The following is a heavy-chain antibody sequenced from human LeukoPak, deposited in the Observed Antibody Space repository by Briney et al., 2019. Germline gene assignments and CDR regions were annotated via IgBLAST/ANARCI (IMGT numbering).Heavy chain of an antibody. Sequence: SETLSLTCTVSSGSISTSNYYWDWIRQPPGKGLEWIGSIYHSGSTYYNPSLKSRVTISVDTSKNQFSLKLSSVTAADTAVYYCASRGGFGWFDPWGQGTLVTVSS. J-gene: IGHJ5*02. D-gene: IGHD3-16*01. CDR2: IYHSGST. CDR1: SGSISTSNYY. V-gene: IGHV4-39*07. CDR3: ASRGGFGWFDP.